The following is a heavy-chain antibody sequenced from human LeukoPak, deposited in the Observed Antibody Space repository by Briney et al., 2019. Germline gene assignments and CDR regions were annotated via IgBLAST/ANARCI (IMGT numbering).Heavy chain of an antibody. Sequence: ASVKVSCKASGYTFTSYYMHWVRQAPGQGLEWMGIINPSGGSTSYAQKFQGRVTMTRDMSTSTVYMELSSLRSEATAVSYCARDDYDSSGYYYHKNYYYMDVWGKGTTVTVSS. CDR1: GYTFTSYY. CDR2: INPSGGST. CDR3: ARDDYDSSGYYYHKNYYYMDV. V-gene: IGHV1-46*01. D-gene: IGHD3-22*01. J-gene: IGHJ6*03.